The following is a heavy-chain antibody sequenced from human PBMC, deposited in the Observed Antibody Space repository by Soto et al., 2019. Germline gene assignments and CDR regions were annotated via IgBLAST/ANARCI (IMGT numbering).Heavy chain of an antibody. CDR1: GFTFDDYA. CDR3: AKHMVRGYYDYGMDV. J-gene: IGHJ6*01. V-gene: IGHV3-9*01. Sequence: EVQLVESGGGLVQPGRSLRLSCAASGFTFDDYAMQWVRQAPGKGLEWVSGISWNSGSIGYADSVKGRFTISRDNAKNSLYLQMNSLRSEDTALYYCAKHMVRGYYDYGMDVW. CDR2: ISWNSGSI.